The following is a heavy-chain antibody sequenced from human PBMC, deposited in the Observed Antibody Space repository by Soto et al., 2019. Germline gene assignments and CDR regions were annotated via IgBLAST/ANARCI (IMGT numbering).Heavy chain of an antibody. Sequence: GGSLRLSCAASGFTFSSYAMSWVRQAPGKGLEWVSAISGSGGSTYYADSVKGRFTISRDNSKNTLYLQMNSLRAEDTAVYYCAKQGSAARDRYYYYYMDVWGKGSTVTVSS. D-gene: IGHD6-6*01. CDR2: ISGSGGST. J-gene: IGHJ6*03. V-gene: IGHV3-23*01. CDR1: GFTFSSYA. CDR3: AKQGSAARDRYYYYYMDV.